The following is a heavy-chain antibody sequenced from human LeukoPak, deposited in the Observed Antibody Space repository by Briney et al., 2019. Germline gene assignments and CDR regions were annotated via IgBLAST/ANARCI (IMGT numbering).Heavy chain of an antibody. CDR3: ARDSARSPHLLCLSDAFDI. Sequence: ASVKVSCKASGYTFTSYGISWVRQAPGQGLEWMGWISAYNGNTNYAQKLQGRVTMTTDTSTSTAYMELRSLRSDDTAVYYCARDSARSPHLLCLSDAFDIWGQGTMVTVSS. V-gene: IGHV1-18*01. CDR1: GYTFTSYG. D-gene: IGHD3-16*01. CDR2: ISAYNGNT. J-gene: IGHJ3*02.